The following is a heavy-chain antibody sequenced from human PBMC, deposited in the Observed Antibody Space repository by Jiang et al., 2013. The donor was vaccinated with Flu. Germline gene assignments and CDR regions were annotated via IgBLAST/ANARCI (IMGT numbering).Heavy chain of an antibody. V-gene: IGHV3-53*01. CDR2: LTSDGST. J-gene: IGHJ4*02. CDR1: GFILSMNY. D-gene: IGHD6-13*01. CDR3: ARAPGAADTTPDS. Sequence: QLVESGGGLIQPGGSLRLSCAASGFILSMNYMSWVRQAPGKGLEWVSVLTSDGSTYYADSVKGRFTISRDHSKNTLFLQMNSLRAEDTAVYYCARAPGAADTTPDSWGQ.